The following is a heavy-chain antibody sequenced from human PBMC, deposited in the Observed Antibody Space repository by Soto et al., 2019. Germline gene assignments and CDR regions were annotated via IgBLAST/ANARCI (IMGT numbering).Heavy chain of an antibody. CDR1: GFTFDDYT. V-gene: IGHV3-43*01. CDR3: EKEMFDSSSPRGHYYYGREV. D-gene: IGHD6-6*01. J-gene: IGHJ6*02. CDR2: ISWDGGST. Sequence: GGSLRLSCAASGFTFDDYTMHWVRQAPGKGLEWVSLISWDGGSTYYADSVKGRFTISRDNSRNSLYLQMNSLRTEDTALYYCEKEMFDSSSPRGHYYYGREVGGQGTRVPVSS.